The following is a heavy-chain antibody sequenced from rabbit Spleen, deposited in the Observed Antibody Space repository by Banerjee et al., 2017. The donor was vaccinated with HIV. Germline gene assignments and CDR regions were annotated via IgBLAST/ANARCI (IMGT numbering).Heavy chain of an antibody. CDR2: IYPVIGFTT. D-gene: IGHD7-1*01. V-gene: IGHV1S40*01. CDR1: GVFFSSSYS. J-gene: IGHJ6*01. Sequence: QSLVVAWGGLLDHGGCLLIICNDSGVFFSSSYSMCWVRQAPGKGLEWIACIYPVIGFTTSDANLAKGLFTLSKTASTTVTLEMNSLTAADTATYFCVRDSAYGGYCNDDWWGQGTLVTVS. CDR3: VRDSAYGGYCNDDW.